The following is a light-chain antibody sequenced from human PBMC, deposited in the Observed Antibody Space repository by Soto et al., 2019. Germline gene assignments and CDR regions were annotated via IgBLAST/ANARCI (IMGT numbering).Light chain of an antibody. Sequence: QSVLTQPASVSGSPGQSIAISCTGTSGDIGTYNLVSWYQQHPGKAPKLMISEVNKRPSGVSDRFSGSKSGDTASLTISGLRTEDEADYYCCSFAGSGTGVFRTGTKLTAL. J-gene: IGLJ1*01. V-gene: IGLV2-23*02. CDR2: EVN. CDR1: SGDIGTYNL. CDR3: CSFAGSGTGV.